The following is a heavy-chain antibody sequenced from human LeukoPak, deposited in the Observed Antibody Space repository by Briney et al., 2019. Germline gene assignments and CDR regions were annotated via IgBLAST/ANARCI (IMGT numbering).Heavy chain of an antibody. J-gene: IGHJ3*02. CDR2: ISSSSSYI. Sequence: GGSLRLSCAASGFTISSYSMNWVRQAPGKGLEWVSSISSSSSYIYYADSVKGRFTISRDNAKNSLYLQMNSLRAEDTAVYYCARDRGAGPIFGVARYAFDIWGQGTMVTVSS. CDR1: GFTISSYS. CDR3: ARDRGAGPIFGVARYAFDI. D-gene: IGHD3-3*01. V-gene: IGHV3-21*01.